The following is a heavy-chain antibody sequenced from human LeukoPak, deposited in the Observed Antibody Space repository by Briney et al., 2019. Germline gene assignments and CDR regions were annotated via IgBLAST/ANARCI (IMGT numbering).Heavy chain of an antibody. CDR1: GYSISSGYY. Sequence: ETLSLTCAVSGYSISSGYYWGWIRQPPGKGLEWVSAISGSGVITYYADSVKGRFTISRDNSKNSLYLQVNSLRAEDTAVYYCAKEGYGSSWNADFDHWGQGTLVIVSS. J-gene: IGHJ4*02. D-gene: IGHD6-13*01. CDR3: AKEGYGSSWNADFDH. CDR2: ISGSGVIT. V-gene: IGHV3-23*01.